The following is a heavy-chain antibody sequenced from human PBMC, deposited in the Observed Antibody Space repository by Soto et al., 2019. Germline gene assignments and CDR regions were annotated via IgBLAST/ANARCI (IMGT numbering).Heavy chain of an antibody. CDR2: INAGNGNT. CDR3: ASSLLRWGAFDI. V-gene: IGHV1-3*01. Sequence: GASVKVSCKASGYTFPSYAMHWVRQAPGQRLEWMGWINAGNGNTKYSQKFQGRVTITRDTSASTAYMELSSLRSEDTAVYYCASSLLRWGAFDIWGQGTMVTVSS. CDR1: GYTFPSYA. D-gene: IGHD4-17*01. J-gene: IGHJ3*02.